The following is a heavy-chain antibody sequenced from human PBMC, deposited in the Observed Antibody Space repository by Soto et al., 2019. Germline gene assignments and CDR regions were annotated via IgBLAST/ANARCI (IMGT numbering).Heavy chain of an antibody. CDR2: IIPIFGTV. CDR3: ARGNIVGATTPLYYYYYGMDV. V-gene: IGHV1-69*13. CDR1: GGTFSSYA. J-gene: IGHJ6*02. Sequence: SVKVSCKASGGTFSSYAISWVRQAPGQGLEWMGGIIPIFGTVNYAQKFQGRVTITADESTSTAYMELSSLRSEDTAVYYCARGNIVGATTPLYYYYYGMDVWGQGTTVTVSS. D-gene: IGHD1-26*01.